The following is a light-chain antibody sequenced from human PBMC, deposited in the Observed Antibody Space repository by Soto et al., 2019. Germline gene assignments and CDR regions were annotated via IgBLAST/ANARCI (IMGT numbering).Light chain of an antibody. V-gene: IGLV2-11*01. J-gene: IGLJ1*01. CDR1: SSDVDDYRY. CDR3: CSYVTTPEI. CDR2: DGT. Sequence: QSVLAQPRSVSGSPGQLLTISCTGTSSDVDDYRYVSWYQQYPGKAPKLVIYDGTKRPSGVPDRLSGSNSGNTASLTISGLQAEDEADYYCCSYVTTPEIFGTGTKVTVL.